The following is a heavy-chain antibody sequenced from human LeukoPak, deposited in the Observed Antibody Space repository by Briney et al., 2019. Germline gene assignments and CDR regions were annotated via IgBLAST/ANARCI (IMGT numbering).Heavy chain of an antibody. D-gene: IGHD3-3*01. CDR1: GGSFSGYY. V-gene: IGHV4-30-4*01. Sequence: SETLSLTCAVYGGSFSGYYWSWIRQPPGKGLEWIGYIYYSGSTYYNPSLKSRVTISVDTSKNQFSLKLSSVTAADTAVYYCARLYYDFWSGYSSEFDPWGQGTLVTVSS. CDR3: ARLYYDFWSGYSSEFDP. J-gene: IGHJ5*02. CDR2: IYYSGST.